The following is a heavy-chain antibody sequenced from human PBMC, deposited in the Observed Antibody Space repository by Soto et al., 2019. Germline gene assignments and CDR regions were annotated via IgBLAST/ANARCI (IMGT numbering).Heavy chain of an antibody. J-gene: IGHJ4*02. CDR1: GFTFSSYS. CDR3: ARAKQVAGPPDNYYFDY. Sequence: GGSLRLSCAASGFTFSSYSMHWFRQAPGKGLDWVASISSSSSYIYYADSVKGRFTISRDNDKNSLYLQMNSLRAEDTAVYYCARAKQVAGPPDNYYFDYWGQGTLVTVSS. CDR2: ISSSSSYI. D-gene: IGHD6-19*01. V-gene: IGHV3-21*01.